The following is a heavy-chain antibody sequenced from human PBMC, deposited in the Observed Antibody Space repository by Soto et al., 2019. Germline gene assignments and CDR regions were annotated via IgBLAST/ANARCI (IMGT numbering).Heavy chain of an antibody. CDR3: ARDVAKGVCNLDD. J-gene: IGHJ4*02. CDR2: INEDGSVK. D-gene: IGHD3-10*01. CDR1: GFTFSTYW. V-gene: IGHV3-7*01. Sequence: EVQLVESGGGLVQPGGSMRLSCAASGFTFSTYWMTWVRQAPGRGLEWVANINEDGSVKKYVDSVKGRFTISRDNARNSLNLQMNSLRAEDTAVDYCARDVAKGVCNLDDWGQGTLVTVSS.